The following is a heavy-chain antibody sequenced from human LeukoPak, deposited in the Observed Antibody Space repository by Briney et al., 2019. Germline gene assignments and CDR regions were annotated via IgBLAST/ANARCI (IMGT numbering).Heavy chain of an antibody. CDR2: IRYDGSNK. D-gene: IGHD2-21*02. CDR1: GFTFSSYG. Sequence: GGSLRLSCAASGFTFSSYGMHWVRQAPGKGLEWVAFIRYDGSNKYYADSVKGRFTISRDNSKNTLYLQMNSLRAEDTAVYYCAREPLYCGGDCHFDYWGQGTLVTVSS. CDR3: AREPLYCGGDCHFDY. V-gene: IGHV3-30*02. J-gene: IGHJ4*02.